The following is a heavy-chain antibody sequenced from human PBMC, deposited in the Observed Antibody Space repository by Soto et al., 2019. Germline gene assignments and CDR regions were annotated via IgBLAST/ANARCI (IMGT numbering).Heavy chain of an antibody. Sequence: SETLSLTCAVYGGSFSGYYWSWIRQPPGRGLEWIGEINHSGNTNYNPSLKSRVTISVDTSKNQFSLKLSSVTAADTAVYYCARVRGVATIVYYYGMDVWGQGTTVTVSS. J-gene: IGHJ6*02. CDR3: ARVRGVATIVYYYGMDV. D-gene: IGHD5-12*01. V-gene: IGHV4-34*09. CDR2: INHSGNT. CDR1: GGSFSGYY.